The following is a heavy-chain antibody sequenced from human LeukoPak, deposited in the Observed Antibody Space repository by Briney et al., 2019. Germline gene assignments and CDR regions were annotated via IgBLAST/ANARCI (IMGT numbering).Heavy chain of an antibody. CDR1: GYTFTSYD. D-gene: IGHD3-9*01. CDR2: MNPNSGNT. J-gene: IGHJ4*02. CDR3: AKDPRYFDWSTPFYYFDY. Sequence: ASVKVSCKASGYTFTSYDINWVRQATGQGLEWMGWMNPNSGNTGYAQKFQGRVTMTRNTSISTAYMELNSLRAEDTAVYYCAKDPRYFDWSTPFYYFDYWGQGTLVTVSS. V-gene: IGHV1-8*01.